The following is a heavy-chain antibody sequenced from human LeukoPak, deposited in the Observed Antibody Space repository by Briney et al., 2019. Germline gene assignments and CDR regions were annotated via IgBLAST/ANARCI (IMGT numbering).Heavy chain of an antibody. CDR3: ARAHDSSGYYF. J-gene: IGHJ4*02. D-gene: IGHD3-22*01. CDR1: GFTLSSYG. Sequence: PGGSLRLSCAASGFTLSSYGMHWVRQAPGKGLEWVAVIWYDGSNKYYADSVKGRFTISRDNSKNTLYLQMNSLRVEDTAVYYCARAHDSSGYYFWGQGTLVTVSS. CDR2: IWYDGSNK. V-gene: IGHV3-33*01.